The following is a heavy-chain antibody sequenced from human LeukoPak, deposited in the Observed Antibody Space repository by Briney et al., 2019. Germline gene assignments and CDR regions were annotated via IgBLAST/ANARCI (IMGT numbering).Heavy chain of an antibody. V-gene: IGHV4-61*05. CDR3: ARWGANINHFDY. CDR1: GGSISSSSYY. CDR2: IYYSGST. J-gene: IGHJ4*02. Sequence: SETLSLTCTVSGGSISSSSYYWGWIRQPPGKGLEWIGYIYYSGSTDYNPSLKSRVTISVDTSKKQFSLKLRSLTAADTAVYYCARWGANINHFDYWGQGTLVTVSS. D-gene: IGHD2/OR15-2a*01.